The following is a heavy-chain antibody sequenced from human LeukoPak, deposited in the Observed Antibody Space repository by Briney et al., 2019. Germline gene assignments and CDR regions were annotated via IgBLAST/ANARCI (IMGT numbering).Heavy chain of an antibody. V-gene: IGHV3-9*01. Sequence: GGSLRLSCAASGFTFDDYAMHWVRHAPGKGLEWVSGIGWNSGSIGYADSVKGRFTISRDNAKNSLYLQMNSLRAEDTALYYCANYNYWGQGTLVTVSS. CDR1: GFTFDDYA. J-gene: IGHJ4*02. CDR2: IGWNSGSI. CDR3: ANYNY.